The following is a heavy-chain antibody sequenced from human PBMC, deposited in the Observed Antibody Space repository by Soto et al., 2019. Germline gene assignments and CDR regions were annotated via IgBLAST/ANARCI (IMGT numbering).Heavy chain of an antibody. CDR3: ARSRMGTLYDPHSY. D-gene: IGHD5-12*01. CDR2: ISSSGSTI. CDR1: GFNFRSYA. V-gene: IGHV3-48*03. J-gene: IGHJ4*02. Sequence: PGGSLRLSCAASGFNFRSYAMHWVRQAPGKGLEWVSSISSSGSTIYYADSVKGRFTISRDNAKNSLFLQMNSLRAEDTAVYYCARSRMGTLYDPHSYWGQGTRVTVSS.